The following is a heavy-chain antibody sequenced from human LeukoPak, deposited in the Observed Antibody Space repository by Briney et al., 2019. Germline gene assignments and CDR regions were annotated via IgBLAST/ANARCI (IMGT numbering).Heavy chain of an antibody. J-gene: IGHJ4*02. CDR1: GGTFSSYA. Sequence: GSSVKVSCKASGGTFSSYAISWVRQAPGQGLEWMGRIIPILGIANYAQKLQGRVTMTTDTSTSTAYMELRSLRSDDTAVYYCARDLPAPGPYGDYASGDYWGQGTLVTVSS. V-gene: IGHV1-69*04. D-gene: IGHD4-17*01. CDR3: ARDLPAPGPYGDYASGDY. CDR2: IIPILGIA.